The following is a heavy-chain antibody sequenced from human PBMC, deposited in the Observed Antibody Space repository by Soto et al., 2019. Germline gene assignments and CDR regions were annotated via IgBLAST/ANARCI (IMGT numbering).Heavy chain of an antibody. D-gene: IGHD3-22*01. V-gene: IGHV3-30*18. J-gene: IGHJ5*02. CDR3: AKAAGYERSVYQGSAP. CDR1: GFTFSSHG. CDR2: ISYDGSNK. Sequence: GGSLRLSCAASGFTFSSHGMHWVRQAPGKGLEWVSVISYDGSNKYYADSVKGRFTISRDNSKNTVYLQMNSLRAEDTAVYYWAKAAGYERSVYQGSAPGGQGTLVPVSP.